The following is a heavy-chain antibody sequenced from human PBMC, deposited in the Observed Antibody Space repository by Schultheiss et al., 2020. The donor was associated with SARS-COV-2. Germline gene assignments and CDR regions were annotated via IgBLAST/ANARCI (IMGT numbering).Heavy chain of an antibody. J-gene: IGHJ4*02. CDR1: GGSISSYY. CDR3: ARDSYYDRTFDY. CDR2: IYYSGST. V-gene: IGHV4-59*12. Sequence: SETLSLTCTVSGGSISSYYWSWIRQPPGKGLEWIGYIYYSGSTYYNPSLKSRVTISVDTSKNQFSLKLSSVTAADTAVYYCARDSYYDRTFDYWGQGTLVTVSS. D-gene: IGHD3-22*01.